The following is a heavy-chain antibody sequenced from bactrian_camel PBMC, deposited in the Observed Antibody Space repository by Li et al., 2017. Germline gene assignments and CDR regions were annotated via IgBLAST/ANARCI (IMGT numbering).Heavy chain of an antibody. J-gene: IGHJ4*01. V-gene: IGHV3S40*01. CDR3: AAVTYYSGAYLFLALPFNY. CDR2: INSGGDST. CDR1: EFTFSFPNYY. Sequence: VQLVESGGGLVQPGGSLRLSCVVSEFTFSFPNYYMSWIRQAPGKGLEWVSSINSGGDSTYYPDSVKGRFIISSDNAKVYLQINSLKSEDTALYYCAAVTYYSGAYLFLALPFNYWGQGTQVTVS. D-gene: IGHD2*01.